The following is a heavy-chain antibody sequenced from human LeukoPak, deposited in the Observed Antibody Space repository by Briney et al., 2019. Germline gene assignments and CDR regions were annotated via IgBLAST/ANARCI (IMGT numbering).Heavy chain of an antibody. CDR1: GASISSYY. CDR3: ARSRSYYYDSSGYYRTQYYFDY. Sequence: SETLSLTCTVSGASISSYYWSWIRQPPGKGLEWIGYIYYSGNTNYNPSLKSRVTMSVDTSKNQFSLKLSSVTAADTAVYYCARSRSYYYDSSGYYRTQYYFDYWGQGTLVTVSS. V-gene: IGHV4-59*12. D-gene: IGHD3-22*01. CDR2: IYYSGNT. J-gene: IGHJ4*02.